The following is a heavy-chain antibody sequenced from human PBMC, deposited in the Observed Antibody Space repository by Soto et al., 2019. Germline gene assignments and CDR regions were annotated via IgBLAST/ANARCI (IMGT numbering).Heavy chain of an antibody. CDR2: IWNDGNGY. CDR1: GFNFNNYG. Sequence: QVQLVESGGGVVQPGRSLRLSCAASGFNFNNYGMHWVRQAPGKGLEWVAVIWNDGNGYYYANSVKGRFTISRDNSKNTLVPQMSSLRTEDTAGYYCSRRQISPPTRGAASARGGMDIWGQGTTVTVSS. J-gene: IGHJ6*02. CDR3: SRRQISPPTRGAASARGGMDI. V-gene: IGHV3-33*01. D-gene: IGHD6-13*01.